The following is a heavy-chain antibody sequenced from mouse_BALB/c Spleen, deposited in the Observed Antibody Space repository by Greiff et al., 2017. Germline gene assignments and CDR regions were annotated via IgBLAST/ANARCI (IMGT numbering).Heavy chain of an antibody. Sequence: VQLQQSGPGLVQPSQSLSITCTVSGFSLTSYGVHWVRQSPGKGLEWLGVIWSGGSTDYNAAFISRLSISKDNSKSQVFFKMNSLQANDTAIYYCARNTNDRYAMDYWGQGTSVTVSS. D-gene: IGHD2-12*01. CDR1: GFSLTSYG. CDR2: IWSGGST. CDR3: ARNTNDRYAMDY. J-gene: IGHJ4*01. V-gene: IGHV2-2*02.